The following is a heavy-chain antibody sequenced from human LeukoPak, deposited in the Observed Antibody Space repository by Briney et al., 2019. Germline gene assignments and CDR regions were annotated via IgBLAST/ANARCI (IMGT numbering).Heavy chain of an antibody. D-gene: IGHD3-16*02. CDR3: ARSYGLEADY. CDR2: IAAYNGLT. J-gene: IGHJ4*02. CDR1: GYTFTGYG. Sequence: GASVMVSCKASGYTFTGYGIAWVRQAPGEGLELVGWIAAYNGLTNYAQNLRDRLTLTRDTSTTTAFMELRNLTSDDTAIYFCARSYGLEADYWGRGTLVTVSS. V-gene: IGHV1-18*01.